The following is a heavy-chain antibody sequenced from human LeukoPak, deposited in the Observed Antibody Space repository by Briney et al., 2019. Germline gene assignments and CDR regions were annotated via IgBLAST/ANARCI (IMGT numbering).Heavy chain of an antibody. CDR2: IYSSGST. D-gene: IGHD3-10*01. J-gene: IGHJ6*03. CDR1: GGSFSGDY. V-gene: IGHV4-4*07. CDR3: ARETYGSGSHYYYYYLDV. Sequence: SETLSLTCAVYGGSFSGDYWSWIRQPAGKGLEWIGRIYSSGSTDQNPSLQSRVTMSVDTSRNQFSLKLSSVTAADTAVYYCARETYGSGSHYYYYYLDVWGKGTTVTVSS.